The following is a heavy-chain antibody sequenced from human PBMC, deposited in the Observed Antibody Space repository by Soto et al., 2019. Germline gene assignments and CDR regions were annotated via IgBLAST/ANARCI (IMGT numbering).Heavy chain of an antibody. D-gene: IGHD6-19*01. J-gene: IGHJ6*02. CDR2: IIPIFGTA. Sequence: QAQLEQSGGEVKKPGSSVKVSCNASRVAFSKFIVTWVRQAPGLGIEWVGGIIPIFGTANYAQKFQGRVTITADKSTSTSEMEVNNLRSEDTAVYYCAKVRYSSPLGYYYGMDVWGQGTTVTVSS. CDR1: RVAFSKFI. V-gene: IGHV1-69*06. CDR3: AKVRYSSPLGYYYGMDV.